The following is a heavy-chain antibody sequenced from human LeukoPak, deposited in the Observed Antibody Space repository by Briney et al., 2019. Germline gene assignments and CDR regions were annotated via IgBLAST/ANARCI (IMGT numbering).Heavy chain of an antibody. V-gene: IGHV4-59*01. CDR1: GGSIGSYY. Sequence: SETLSLTCTVSGGSIGSYYWSWMRQPPGKGLEWIGYIYYSGSTNYNPSLKSRVTISVDTSKNQFSLKLSSVTAADTAVYYCARDYDGFGYWGQGTLVTVSS. J-gene: IGHJ4*02. D-gene: IGHD3-22*01. CDR2: IYYSGST. CDR3: ARDYDGFGY.